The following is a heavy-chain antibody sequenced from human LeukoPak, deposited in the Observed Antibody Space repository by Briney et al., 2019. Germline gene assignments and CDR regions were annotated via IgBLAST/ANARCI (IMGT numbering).Heavy chain of an antibody. CDR3: AKCRMVRGDLYYFDY. D-gene: IGHD3-10*01. V-gene: IGHV3-23*01. CDR2: ISGSGYYS. CDR1: EFTFDNYA. J-gene: IGHJ4*02. Sequence: GGSLRLSCAASEFTFDNYAMSWVRQAPGKGLEWVSVISGSGYYSYYADSVKGRFTVSRDNSKTTLYLQMNSLRADGTAVYYCAKCRMVRGDLYYFDYWGQGTLVTVSS.